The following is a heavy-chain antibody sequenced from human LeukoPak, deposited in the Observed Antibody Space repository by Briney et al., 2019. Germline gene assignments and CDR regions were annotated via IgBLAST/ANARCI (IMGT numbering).Heavy chain of an antibody. CDR3: ATVQLIWFGELLRRDYFDY. CDR2: FDPEDGGT. CDR1: GYTLTELS. D-gene: IGHD3-10*01. V-gene: IGHV1-24*01. J-gene: IGHJ4*02. Sequence: ASVKVSCKVSGYTLTELSMHWVRQAPGKGLEWMGGFDPEDGGTIYAQKFQGRVTMTEDTSTDTAYMELSSLRSEDTAVYYCATVQLIWFGELLRRDYFDYWGQGTLVTVSS.